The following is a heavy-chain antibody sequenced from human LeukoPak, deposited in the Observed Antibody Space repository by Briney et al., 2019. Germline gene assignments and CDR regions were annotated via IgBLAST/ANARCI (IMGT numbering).Heavy chain of an antibody. Sequence: GGPLTLPCAASGFTFGDYSMHWLRHTPGKGLEGVSSMGCDGDDAVYADSRKWRFTISRDHSKNTLYLQMNSLRREDTATYYCAKDFVARNGVFNAFDIWGQGTRVTVSS. D-gene: IGHD3-10*01. J-gene: IGHJ3*02. V-gene: IGHV3-23*01. CDR1: GFTFGDYS. CDR3: AKDFVARNGVFNAFDI. CDR2: MGCDGDDA.